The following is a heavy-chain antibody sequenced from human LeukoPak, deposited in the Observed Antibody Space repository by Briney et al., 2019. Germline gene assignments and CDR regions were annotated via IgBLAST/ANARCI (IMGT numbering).Heavy chain of an antibody. D-gene: IGHD6-6*01. V-gene: IGHV3-53*01. CDR2: INTGGSA. CDR1: GFTVSSNY. CDR3: ARGAVYSYSSRYFDY. Sequence: GGSLRLSCAASGFTVSSNYMSWVRQSPGKGLEWVSVINTGGSAYYADSVKDRFTISRDNSMNTLYLQMNSLRAEDTAVYYCARGAVYSYSSRYFDYWGQGTLVTVSS. J-gene: IGHJ4*02.